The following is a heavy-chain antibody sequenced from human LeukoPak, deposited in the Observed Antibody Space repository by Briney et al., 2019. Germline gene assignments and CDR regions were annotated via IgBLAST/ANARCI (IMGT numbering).Heavy chain of an antibody. CDR2: IYTSGST. D-gene: IGHD3-22*01. CDR3: ARAYYYDSSGYYYPNYYYYYGMDV. V-gene: IGHV4-61*02. CDR1: GGSISSGGYS. Sequence: SETLSLTCTVSGGSISSGGYSWSWIRQPAGKGLEWIGRIYTSGSTNYNPSLKSRVTMSVDTSKNQFSLKLSSVTAADTAVYYCARAYYYDSSGYYYPNYYYYYGMDVWGQGTTVTVSS. J-gene: IGHJ6*02.